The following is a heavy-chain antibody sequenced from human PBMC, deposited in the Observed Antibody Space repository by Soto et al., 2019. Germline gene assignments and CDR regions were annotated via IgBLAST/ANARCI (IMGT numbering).Heavy chain of an antibody. J-gene: IGHJ3*02. CDR2: ISGSGGST. CDR3: EKVSDTYGDYGDAFDI. CDR1: GFTFSSYA. Sequence: EVQLLESGGGLVQPGGSLRLSCAASGFTFSSYAMSWVRQAPGKGLEWVSAISGSGGSTYYADSVKGRFTISRDNSKNTLYLQMNSLRAEDTAVYYCEKVSDTYGDYGDAFDIWGQGTMVTVSS. D-gene: IGHD4-17*01. V-gene: IGHV3-23*01.